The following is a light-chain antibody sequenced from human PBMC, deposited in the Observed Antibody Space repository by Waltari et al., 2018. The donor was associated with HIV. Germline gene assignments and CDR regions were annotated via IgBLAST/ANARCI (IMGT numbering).Light chain of an antibody. CDR3: ASGDDKLSHWV. CDR1: NSNVGKNF. V-gene: IGLV1-47*01. CDR2: RNE. J-gene: IGLJ3*02. Sequence: QSVLTQPPSASKTPGQRVLMSCSGTNSNVGKNFVSWFQQVPGGAPRLVIYRNERRPSGVPDRFSGAKSGSSATLAISGLQSDDEADYFCASGDDKLSHWVFGVGTKLTV.